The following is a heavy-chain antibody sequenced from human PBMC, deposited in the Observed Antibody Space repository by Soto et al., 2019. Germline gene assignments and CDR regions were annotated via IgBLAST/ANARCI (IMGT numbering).Heavy chain of an antibody. J-gene: IGHJ4*02. CDR2: ISANSGNT. CDR1: GYTFSSSG. CDR3: ARWDEYCTNGVCYGDY. V-gene: IGHV1-18*01. Sequence: QLQLVQSGAEVKEPGASVKVSCKASGYTFSSSGFTWVRQAPGQGLEWMGWISANSGNTNYAQKLQGRVTMTTDTSTSTAYMELRGLRSDDTAVYYCARWDEYCTNGVCYGDYWGQGTLVTVSS. D-gene: IGHD2-8*01.